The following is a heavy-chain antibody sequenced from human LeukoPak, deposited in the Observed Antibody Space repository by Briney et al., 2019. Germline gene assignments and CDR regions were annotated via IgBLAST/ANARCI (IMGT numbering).Heavy chain of an antibody. V-gene: IGHV4-4*07. Sequence: PSETLSLTCTVSGASMNNYYWNWIRQPAGKRPEWIGRIYTSGSTTYTPSLKSRVTISVDTSKNQFSLKLNSLTAADTAVYYCARLLRVGYCSSTSCNWFDPWGQGTLVTVSS. CDR2: IYTSGST. J-gene: IGHJ5*02. CDR1: GASMNNYY. CDR3: ARLLRVGYCSSTSCNWFDP. D-gene: IGHD2-2*03.